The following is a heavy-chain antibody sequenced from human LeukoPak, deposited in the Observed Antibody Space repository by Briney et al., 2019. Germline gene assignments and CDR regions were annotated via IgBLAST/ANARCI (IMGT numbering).Heavy chain of an antibody. CDR1: GFTFDDYA. Sequence: GGSLRLSCAASGFTFDDYAMHWVRQAPGKGLEWVSGISWNSGSIGYADSVKGRFTISRDNAKNSLYLQMNSLRAEDTALYYCANTRYYDIFGGFDYWGQGTLVTVSS. CDR2: ISWNSGSI. J-gene: IGHJ4*02. CDR3: ANTRYYDIFGGFDY. V-gene: IGHV3-9*01. D-gene: IGHD3-9*01.